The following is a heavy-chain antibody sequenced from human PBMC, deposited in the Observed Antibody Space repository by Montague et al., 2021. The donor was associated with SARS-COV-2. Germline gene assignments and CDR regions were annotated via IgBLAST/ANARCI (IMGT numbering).Heavy chain of an antibody. CDR2: IDTHGSTK. CDR1: GFTFRSYW. CDR3: ARRENNAFDI. Sequence: SLRLSCAASGFTFRSYWMHWVRQAPGKGLVWVSRIDTHGSTKNYADSVKGRFTISRDNAKNTLYLQMNSLRAEDTAVYYCARRENNAFDIWGQGTMVTVSS. J-gene: IGHJ3*02. D-gene: IGHD1-26*01. V-gene: IGHV3-74*01.